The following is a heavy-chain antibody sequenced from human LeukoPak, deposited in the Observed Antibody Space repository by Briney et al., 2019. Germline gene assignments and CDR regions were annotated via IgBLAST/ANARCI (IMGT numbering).Heavy chain of an antibody. CDR3: VRSLDY. J-gene: IGHJ4*02. Sequence: PGGSLRLSCAAPGFTFSSYAMSWVRQAPGKGLEWVSVITGSGGFTQYADSVKGRFTISRDNSKNTVYLQMNSLRVEDTALYYCVRSLDYWGQGTLVTVSS. CDR2: ITGSGGFT. V-gene: IGHV3-23*01. CDR1: GFTFSSYA.